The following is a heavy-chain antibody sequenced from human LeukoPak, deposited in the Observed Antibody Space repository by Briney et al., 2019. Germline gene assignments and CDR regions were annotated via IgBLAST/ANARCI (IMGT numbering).Heavy chain of an antibody. Sequence: GGSLRLSCAASGFTFSSYSMNWVRQAPGKGLEWVSSISSSSSYIYYADSVKGRFTISRDNSKNTLYLQMNSLRAEDTAVYYCARVGSVGATDNWFDPWGQGTLVTVSS. CDR2: ISSSSSYI. V-gene: IGHV3-21*01. J-gene: IGHJ5*02. D-gene: IGHD1-26*01. CDR3: ARVGSVGATDNWFDP. CDR1: GFTFSSYS.